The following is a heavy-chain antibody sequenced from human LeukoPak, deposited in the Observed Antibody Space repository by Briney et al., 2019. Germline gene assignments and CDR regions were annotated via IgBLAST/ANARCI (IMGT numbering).Heavy chain of an antibody. D-gene: IGHD3-10*01. J-gene: IGHJ4*02. CDR2: INQGGSEE. Sequence: GGSLRLSCATSGFTFSSYWMSWLRQAPGKGLEWVANINQGGSEEHYVDSVKGRFTISRDNAKNTLYLQMNSLRAEDTAVYYCARGYYGSGSSGKKIDYWGQGTLVTVSS. CDR3: ARGYYGSGSSGKKIDY. V-gene: IGHV3-7*02. CDR1: GFTFSSYW.